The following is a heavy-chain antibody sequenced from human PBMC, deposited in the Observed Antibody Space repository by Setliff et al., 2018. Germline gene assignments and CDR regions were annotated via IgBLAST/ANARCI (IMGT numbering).Heavy chain of an antibody. CDR1: GFTFSNYR. V-gene: IGHV3-33*08. J-gene: IGHJ4*02. CDR3: ARTCSGSGCYAGLES. Sequence: GGSLRLSCAASGFTFSNYRMHWVRQAPGKGLEWVAVIWHDGGKKYHADSVKGRFTISRDNSKNTLYLQMNSLRPEDTAVYYCARTCSGSGCYAGLESWGQGTLVTVSS. D-gene: IGHD2-15*01. CDR2: IWHDGGKK.